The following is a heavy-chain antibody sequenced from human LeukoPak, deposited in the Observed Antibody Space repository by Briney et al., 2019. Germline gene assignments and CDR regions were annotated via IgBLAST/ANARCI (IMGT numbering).Heavy chain of an antibody. Sequence: PSETLSLTCTVSGGSISSYYWSWIRQPAGKGLEWIGRIYTSGSTNYNPSLKSRVTMSVDTSKNQFSLKLSSVTAADTAVYYCAREMVGGSGSYYRYNWFDPWGQGTLVTVSS. CDR2: IYTSGST. J-gene: IGHJ5*02. CDR3: AREMVGGSGSYYRYNWFDP. CDR1: GGSISSYY. V-gene: IGHV4-4*07. D-gene: IGHD1-26*01.